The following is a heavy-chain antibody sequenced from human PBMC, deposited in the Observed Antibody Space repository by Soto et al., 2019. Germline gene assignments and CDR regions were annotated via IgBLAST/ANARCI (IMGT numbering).Heavy chain of an antibody. CDR1: GGSISSYY. Sequence: SETLSLTCTVSGGSISSYYWSWIRQPPGKGLEWIGYIYHSGSTYYNPSLKSRVTISVDRSKNQFSLKLSSVTAADTAVYYCAAGGGLPRYYWGQGTLVTVS. J-gene: IGHJ4*02. D-gene: IGHD5-12*01. V-gene: IGHV4-59*04. CDR3: AAGGGLPRYY. CDR2: IYHSGST.